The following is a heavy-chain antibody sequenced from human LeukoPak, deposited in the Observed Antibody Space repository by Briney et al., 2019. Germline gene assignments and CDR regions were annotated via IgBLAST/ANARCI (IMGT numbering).Heavy chain of an antibody. CDR2: MNPNSGIT. J-gene: IGHJ4*02. Sequence: ASVKVACKASGYTFTSYDINWVRQATGQGLEWMGWMNPNSGITGYAQKFQGRVIMTRNTSISTAYMELSSLRSEDTAVYYCASGPRRYCSSTSCYVKDYWGQGTLVTVSS. D-gene: IGHD2-2*01. V-gene: IGHV1-8*01. CDR3: ASGPRRYCSSTSCYVKDY. CDR1: GYTFTSYD.